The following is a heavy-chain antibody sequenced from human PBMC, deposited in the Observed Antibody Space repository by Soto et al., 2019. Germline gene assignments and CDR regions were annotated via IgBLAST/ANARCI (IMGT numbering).Heavy chain of an antibody. CDR3: ARTLDYGHMDV. J-gene: IGHJ6*03. D-gene: IGHD3-16*01. Sequence: QVQMQESGPGLVKPSETLSLTCTVSGDSVRNQYWSWIRRPPGRGLEWIGYIYRSGSTKYNPSLKSRLILSVDTSKNQFSLKLSSVTAADTAVYYCARTLDYGHMDVWGKGTTVTVSS. CDR1: GDSVRNQY. V-gene: IGHV4-4*09. CDR2: IYRSGST.